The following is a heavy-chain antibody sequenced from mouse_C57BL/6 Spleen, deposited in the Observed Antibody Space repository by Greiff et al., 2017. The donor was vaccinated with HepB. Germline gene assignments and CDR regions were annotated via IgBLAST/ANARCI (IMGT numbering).Heavy chain of an antibody. Sequence: EVQGVESGGGLVQPGASLRLSCAASGFTFTDYYMSWVRQPPGKAPEWLALIRNKANGYTTEYTASVKGRFTISRDNSQNILYLQMNTLRAEDSATYYCVKALYYSNYLYAMDYWGQGTSVTVSS. D-gene: IGHD2-5*01. CDR1: GFTFTDYY. J-gene: IGHJ4*01. CDR2: IRNKANGYTT. V-gene: IGHV7-4*01. CDR3: VKALYYSNYLYAMDY.